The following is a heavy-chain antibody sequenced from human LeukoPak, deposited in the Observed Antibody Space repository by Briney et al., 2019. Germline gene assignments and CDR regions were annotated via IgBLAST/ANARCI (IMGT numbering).Heavy chain of an antibody. Sequence: GGSLSLSCAASGFTFNTYAMSWVRQAPGKGLEWVSGISGTGDSTYYADSVKGRFTISRDDSKNTLYLQMNSLRAEDTAVYYCARDRGYSNFDYWGQGTLLTVSS. CDR1: GFTFNTYA. D-gene: IGHD4-11*01. V-gene: IGHV3-23*01. J-gene: IGHJ4*02. CDR3: ARDRGYSNFDY. CDR2: ISGTGDST.